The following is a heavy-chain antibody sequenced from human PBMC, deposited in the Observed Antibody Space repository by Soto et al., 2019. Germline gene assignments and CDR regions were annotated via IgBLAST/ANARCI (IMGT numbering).Heavy chain of an antibody. D-gene: IGHD1-26*01. CDR1: GFTVSGLG. CDR3: ARDGVGHTTFFGYFDY. CDR2: IRYDGSNI. J-gene: IGHJ4*02. Sequence: QVQLVESGGGVVQHGRSLRLSCAASGFTVSGLGMHWVRQAPGKGLEWVAVIRYDGSNIYYADAVKGRFTISRDNSKDTLYLQMNSLRADDTAVYYCARDGVGHTTFFGYFDYWGQGTLVTVSS. V-gene: IGHV3-33*01.